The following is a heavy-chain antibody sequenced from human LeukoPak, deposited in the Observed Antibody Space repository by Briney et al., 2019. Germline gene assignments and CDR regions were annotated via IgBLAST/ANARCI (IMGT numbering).Heavy chain of an antibody. Sequence: ASVKVSCKASGYTFTSYGISWVRQAPGQGLEWMGWISAYNGNTNYAQKLQGRVTMTTDTSTSTAYMELRSLRSDDTAVYYCARIRSGYCYEFYGFDYWGQGTLVTVSS. D-gene: IGHD3-22*01. V-gene: IGHV1-18*01. CDR3: ARIRSGYCYEFYGFDY. J-gene: IGHJ4*02. CDR1: GYTFTSYG. CDR2: ISAYNGNT.